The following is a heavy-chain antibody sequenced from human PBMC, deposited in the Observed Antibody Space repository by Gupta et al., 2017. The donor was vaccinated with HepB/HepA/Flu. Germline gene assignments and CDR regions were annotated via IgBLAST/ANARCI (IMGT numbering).Heavy chain of an antibody. CDR3: ARDSKKNWFDP. CDR1: AYTFTGYY. Sequence: QVQLVQSGDEVKKPGASVKVSCKASAYTFTGYYIHWVRQAPGQGYEWMGWINYNNGDTRYAQKFQDRVTMTRDTSTNTAYMELSSLRVDDTALYFCARDSKKNWFDPWGQGTLVTISS. CDR2: INYNNGDT. V-gene: IGHV1-2*02. J-gene: IGHJ5*02.